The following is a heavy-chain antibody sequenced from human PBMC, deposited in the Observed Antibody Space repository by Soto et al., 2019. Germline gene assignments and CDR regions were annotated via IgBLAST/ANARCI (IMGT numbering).Heavy chain of an antibody. CDR2: IIPIFGTA. V-gene: IGHV1-69*13. CDR3: ARDREAVAGTRGYFDY. J-gene: IGHJ4*02. CDR1: GGTFSSYA. D-gene: IGHD6-19*01. Sequence: SVKVSCKASGGTFSSYAISWVRQAPGQGLEWMGGIIPIFGTANYAQKFQGRVTITADESTSTAYMELSSLRSEDTAVYYCARDREAVAGTRGYFDYWGQGTLVTVSS.